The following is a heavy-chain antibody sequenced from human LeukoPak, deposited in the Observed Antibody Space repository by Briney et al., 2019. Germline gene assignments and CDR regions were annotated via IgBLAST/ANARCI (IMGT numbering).Heavy chain of an antibody. D-gene: IGHD6-19*01. CDR3: ARYKGWGFDY. V-gene: IGHV4-59*08. Sequence: SETLSLTCTVSGGSISSYYWSWIQQPPGKGLEWIGYIYYSGSTNYNPSLKSRVTISVDTSKNQFSLKLSSVTAADTAVYYCARYKGWGFDYWGQGTLVTVSS. J-gene: IGHJ4*02. CDR1: GGSISSYY. CDR2: IYYSGST.